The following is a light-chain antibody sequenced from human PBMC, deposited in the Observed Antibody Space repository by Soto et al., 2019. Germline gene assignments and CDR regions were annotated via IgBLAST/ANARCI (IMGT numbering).Light chain of an antibody. V-gene: IGKV3-15*01. CDR3: QQDSSWPLT. Sequence: EIVMTQSPATLSVSPGERVTLSCRASQDILSSLAWYQQKPGQAPRLLIYGASIRATGVPATFSGSGSGTEFTLSISSLQSEHLGVYYCQQDSSWPLTFGGGTKVDIK. CDR2: GAS. CDR1: QDILSS. J-gene: IGKJ4*01.